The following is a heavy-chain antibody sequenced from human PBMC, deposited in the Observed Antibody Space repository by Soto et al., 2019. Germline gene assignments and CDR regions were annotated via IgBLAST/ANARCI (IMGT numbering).Heavy chain of an antibody. CDR3: ARDGDFSSTSCYGGRGYYYYYYYMDV. J-gene: IGHJ6*03. V-gene: IGHV1-3*01. CDR2: INAGNGNT. Sequence: ASVKVSCKASGYTFTSYAMHWVRQAPGQRLEWMGWINAGNGNTKYSQKFQGRVTITRDTSASTAYMELSSLRSEDTAVYYCARDGDFSSTSCYGGRGYYYYYYYMDVWGKGTTVTVSS. D-gene: IGHD2-2*01. CDR1: GYTFTSYA.